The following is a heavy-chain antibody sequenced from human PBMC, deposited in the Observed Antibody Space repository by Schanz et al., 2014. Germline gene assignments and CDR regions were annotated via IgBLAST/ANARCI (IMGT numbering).Heavy chain of an antibody. V-gene: IGHV4-34*01. CDR1: GGSFSGYY. CDR2: IHHSGST. CDR3: ARGEWSTSQFDY. J-gene: IGHJ4*01. D-gene: IGHD2-2*01. Sequence: QVQLQQWGAGLLKPSETLSLTCAVYGGSFSGYYWTWIRQPPGKGLEWIGEIHHSGSTNYNPSLKNRVTIQMDTSKNQFSLKLSSVTAADTAVYYCARGEWSTSQFDYWGHGTLVTVTS.